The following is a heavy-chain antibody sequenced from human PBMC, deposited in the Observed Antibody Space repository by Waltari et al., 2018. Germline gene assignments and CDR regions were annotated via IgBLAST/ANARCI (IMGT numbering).Heavy chain of an antibody. Sequence: GPGLVKPSQTLSLTCTVSGGSISSGSYYWSWIRQPAGKGLEWIGYIYTSGSTNYNPSLKSRVTISVDTSKNQFSLKLSSVTAADTAVYYCARDVLSDYGSQGFDYWGQGTLVTVSS. CDR1: GGSISSGSYY. CDR3: ARDVLSDYGSQGFDY. J-gene: IGHJ4*02. D-gene: IGHD4-17*01. CDR2: IYTSGST. V-gene: IGHV4-61*09.